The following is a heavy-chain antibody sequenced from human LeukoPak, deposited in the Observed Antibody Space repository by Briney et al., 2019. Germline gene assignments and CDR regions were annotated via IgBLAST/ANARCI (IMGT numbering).Heavy chain of an antibody. V-gene: IGHV1-18*01. CDR3: AADGGSGWPPGAFDI. J-gene: IGHJ3*02. D-gene: IGHD6-19*01. Sequence: ASVKVSCKASGYTFTSYGISWVRQAPGQGLEWMGWISAYNGNTNYAQKLQGRVTMTTDTSTSTAYMELRSPRSDDTAVYYCAADGGSGWPPGAFDIWGQGTMVTVSS. CDR2: ISAYNGNT. CDR1: GYTFTSYG.